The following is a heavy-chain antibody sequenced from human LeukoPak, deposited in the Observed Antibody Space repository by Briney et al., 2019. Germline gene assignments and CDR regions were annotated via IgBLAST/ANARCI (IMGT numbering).Heavy chain of an antibody. J-gene: IGHJ5*02. V-gene: IGHV3-48*01. CDR2: ISSSSSTI. D-gene: IGHD2-2*01. CDR3: ARDQTHCSSTSCYP. CDR1: GYTFSSYS. Sequence: GGSLRLSCAASGYTFSSYSMNWVRQAPGKGLEWVSYISSSSSTIYYADSVKGRFTISRDNAKNSLYLQMNSLRAEDTAVYYCARDQTHCSSTSCYPWGQGTLVTVSS.